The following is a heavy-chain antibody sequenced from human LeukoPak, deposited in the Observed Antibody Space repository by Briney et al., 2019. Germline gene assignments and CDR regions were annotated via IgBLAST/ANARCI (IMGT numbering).Heavy chain of an antibody. D-gene: IGHD6-19*01. CDR1: GFTFSSYG. CDR3: ARDVQVGQWLAWFDY. CDR2: ISYDGSNK. V-gene: IGHV3-30*03. Sequence: GGSLRLSCAASGFTFSSYGMHWVRQAPGKGLEWVAVISYDGSNKYYADSVKGRFTISRDNSKNTLYLQMNSLRAEDTAVYYCARDVQVGQWLAWFDYWGQGTLVTVSS. J-gene: IGHJ4*02.